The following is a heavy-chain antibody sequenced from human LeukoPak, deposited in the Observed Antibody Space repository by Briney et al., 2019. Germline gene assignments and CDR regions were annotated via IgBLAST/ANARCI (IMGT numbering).Heavy chain of an antibody. CDR1: GYSISSDYY. CDR2: ISHSGST. Sequence: SETLSLTCAVSGYSISSDYYWGWIRQPPGKGLEWIGSISHSGSTYYSPSLKSRLIISVDTSKNQFSLKLSSVTAADTAVYYCAGAPYNFWSAYLDYWGQGTLVTVSS. V-gene: IGHV4-38-2*01. D-gene: IGHD3-3*01. CDR3: AGAPYNFWSAYLDY. J-gene: IGHJ4*02.